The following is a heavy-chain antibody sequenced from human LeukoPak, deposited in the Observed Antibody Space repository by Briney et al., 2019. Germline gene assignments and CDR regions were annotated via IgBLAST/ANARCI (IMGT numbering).Heavy chain of an antibody. CDR1: GGTFSSYA. CDR2: IIPIFGTA. CDR3: ARSSIIAAAGPYYFDD. Sequence: GASVTVSCKASGGTFSSYAISWVRQAPGQGLEWMGGIIPIFGTANYAQKFQGRVTITADKSTSTAYMELSSLRSEDTAVYYCARSSIIAAAGPYYFDDWGQGTLVTVSS. J-gene: IGHJ4*02. D-gene: IGHD6-13*01. V-gene: IGHV1-69*06.